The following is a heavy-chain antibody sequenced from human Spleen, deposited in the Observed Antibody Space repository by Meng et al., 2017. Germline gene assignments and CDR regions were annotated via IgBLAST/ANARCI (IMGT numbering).Heavy chain of an antibody. CDR2: IYHSGST. Sequence: SETLSLTCTVSGYSISSGYYLGWIRQPPGKGLEWIGSIYHSGSTYYNPSLKSRVTISVDTSKNQFSLKLSSVTAADTAVYYCAREMHKVGYHYYGVDVWGQGTTVTVSS. CDR3: AREMHKVGYHYYGVDV. V-gene: IGHV4-38-2*02. CDR1: GYSISSGYY. D-gene: IGHD5-12*01. J-gene: IGHJ6*02.